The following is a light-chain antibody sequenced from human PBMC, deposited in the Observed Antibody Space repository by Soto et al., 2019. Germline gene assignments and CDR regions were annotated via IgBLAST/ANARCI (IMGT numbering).Light chain of an antibody. Sequence: QSALTQPASVPGSPGQSIIISCTGANSDIGGYNYVSWYQHPPGKAPKLIIYEVTNRPSGVSNRFSGSKSGNTASLTISGLQAEDEADYYCSSYTTASSLVIFGGGTKLTVL. CDR1: NSDIGGYNY. J-gene: IGLJ2*01. CDR2: EVT. CDR3: SSYTTASSLVI. V-gene: IGLV2-14*01.